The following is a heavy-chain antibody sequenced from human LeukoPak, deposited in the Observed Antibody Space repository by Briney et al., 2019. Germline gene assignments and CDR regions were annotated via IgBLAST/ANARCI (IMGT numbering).Heavy chain of an antibody. CDR1: GFSFSDYY. J-gene: IGHJ4*02. CDR2: ISRSGSAT. D-gene: IGHD2-2*01. Sequence: GGSLRLSCAASGFSFSDYYMSWIRQAPGKGLEWVSYISRSGSATSYADSAKGRFTISRDNAKNSLYMQMNSLRAEDTAVYYCAREVDCSSTTCYGLDYWGQGTLVTVSS. CDR3: AREVDCSSTTCYGLDY. V-gene: IGHV3-11*04.